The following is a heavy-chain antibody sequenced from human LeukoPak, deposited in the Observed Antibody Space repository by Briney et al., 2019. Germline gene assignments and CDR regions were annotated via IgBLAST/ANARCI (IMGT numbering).Heavy chain of an antibody. CDR1: GVSISSYY. J-gene: IGHJ4*02. V-gene: IGHV4-59*01. Sequence: SETLSLTCTVSGVSISSYYWTWIRQPPGKGLEWIGNIDYSGNTKYNPSLKSRVTISVDTSKNQFSLKLSSVTAADTAVFFCARWYYDSSGYRYFDYWGQGTLVTVSS. CDR3: ARWYYDSSGYRYFDY. D-gene: IGHD3-22*01. CDR2: IDYSGNT.